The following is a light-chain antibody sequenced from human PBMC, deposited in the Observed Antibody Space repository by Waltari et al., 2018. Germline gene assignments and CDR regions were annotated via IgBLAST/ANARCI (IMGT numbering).Light chain of an antibody. CDR3: LLSYSGARV. CDR1: TGAVTTGHY. CDR2: DTS. V-gene: IGLV7-46*01. Sequence: QAVVTQEPSLTVSPGGTVTLTFASSTGAVTTGHYPYWFQQKSGRAPRTLISDTSNKHSWTPARFSGSLLGGKAALTLSGAQPEDEAEYYCLLSYSGARVFGGGTKLTVL. J-gene: IGLJ2*01.